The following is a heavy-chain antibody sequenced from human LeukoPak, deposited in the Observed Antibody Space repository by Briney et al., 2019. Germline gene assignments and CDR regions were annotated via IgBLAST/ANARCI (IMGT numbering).Heavy chain of an antibody. J-gene: IGHJ4*02. D-gene: IGHD6-19*01. V-gene: IGHV4-39*01. CDR3: ARHVDAVAGLFDY. CDR2: IYYSGST. CDR1: GDSLNSRSYY. Sequence: PSETLSLTCAVSGDSLNSRSYYWGWIRQPPGKGLEWIGSIYYSGSTYYNPSLKSRVTISVDTSKNQFSLKLSSVTAADTAVYYCARHVDAVAGLFDYWGQGTLVTVSS.